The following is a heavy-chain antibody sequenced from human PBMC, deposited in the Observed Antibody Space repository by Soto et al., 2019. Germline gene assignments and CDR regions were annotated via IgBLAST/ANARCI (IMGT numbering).Heavy chain of an antibody. V-gene: IGHV1-3*04. J-gene: IGHJ6*02. D-gene: IGHD3-3*01. CDR3: ARDLAFETLRFLEWLPTPFYGMDV. Sequence: ASVKVSCKASGYTFTPYAMHWVRQAPGQRLEWVGWINTGNGNTKYSQKFQGRVTITRDTAASAVYMELSSLRSEDTAVYYCARDLAFETLRFLEWLPTPFYGMDVWGQGTTVTVSS. CDR2: INTGNGNT. CDR1: GYTFTPYA.